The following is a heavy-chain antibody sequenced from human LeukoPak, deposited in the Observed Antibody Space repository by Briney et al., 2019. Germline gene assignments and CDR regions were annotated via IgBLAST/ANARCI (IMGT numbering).Heavy chain of an antibody. CDR2: ITAAGSEA. D-gene: IGHD2-8*01. V-gene: IGHV3-74*01. Sequence: PGGSLRLSCAASGFTFRNRWMHWVRQAPGKGLVWVSRITAAGSEANYADSVTGRFTVSRDNAKNILYLQMYSLRVEDSAIYYCATGRVSAGNGQGLDDWGQRTLLT. CDR1: GFTFRNRW. CDR3: ATGRVSAGNGQGLDD. J-gene: IGHJ4*02.